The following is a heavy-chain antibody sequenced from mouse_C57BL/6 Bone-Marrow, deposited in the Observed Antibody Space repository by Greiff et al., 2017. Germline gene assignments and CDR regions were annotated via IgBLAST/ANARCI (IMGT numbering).Heavy chain of an antibody. V-gene: IGHV5-4*03. CDR3: ANFDV. Sequence: DVKLVESGGGLVKPGGSLKLSCAASGFTFSSYAMSWVRQTPEKRLEWVATISDGGSYTYYPDNVKGRFTISRDNAKNNLYLQMSHLKSEDTAMYYCANFDVWGTGTTVTVSS. J-gene: IGHJ1*03. CDR1: GFTFSSYA. CDR2: ISDGGSYT.